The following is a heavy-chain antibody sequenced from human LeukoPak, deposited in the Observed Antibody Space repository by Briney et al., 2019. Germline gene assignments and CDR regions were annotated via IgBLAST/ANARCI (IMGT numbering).Heavy chain of an antibody. D-gene: IGHD6-25*01. CDR2: IYYSGST. V-gene: IGHV4-61*01. J-gene: IGHJ4*02. CDR3: ARARRGAEFDY. CDR1: GGSIRSSYYY. Sequence: PSETLSLTCTVSGGSIRSSYYYWSWIRQPPGKGLEWIGYIYYSGSTNYNPSLKSRVTISVDTSKNQFSLKLSSVTAADTAVYYCARARRGAEFDYWGQGTLVTVSS.